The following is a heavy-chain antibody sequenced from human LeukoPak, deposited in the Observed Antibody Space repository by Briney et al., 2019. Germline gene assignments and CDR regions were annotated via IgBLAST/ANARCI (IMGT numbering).Heavy chain of an antibody. J-gene: IGHJ5*02. CDR2: IYTSGST. CDR3: ERMTTVFNWFDP. D-gene: IGHD4-11*01. Sequence: AETLSLTCTVSGGSISSYYWSWIRQPPGKGLEWIGYIYTSGSTNYNPSLKSRVTISVDTSKNQFSLKLSSVTAADTAVYYCERMTTVFNWFDPWGQGTLVTVSS. CDR1: GGSISSYY. V-gene: IGHV4-4*09.